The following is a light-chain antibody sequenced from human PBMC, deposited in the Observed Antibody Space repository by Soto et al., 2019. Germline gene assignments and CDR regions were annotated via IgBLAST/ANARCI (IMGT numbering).Light chain of an antibody. CDR2: QAS. CDR3: QQYYTFPLT. Sequence: DIQMTQSHSILSASVGDRVAITCRASQSISAWVAWYQQKAGKAPKLLIYQASLLESGVPSRFSGSGSGTEFTLTISSLQPDDLATYYCQQYYTFPLTFGGGTKVEIK. CDR1: QSISAW. J-gene: IGKJ4*01. V-gene: IGKV1-5*03.